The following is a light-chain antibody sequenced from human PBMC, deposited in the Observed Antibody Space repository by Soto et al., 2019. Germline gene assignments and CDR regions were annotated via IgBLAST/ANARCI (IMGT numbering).Light chain of an antibody. CDR1: QSVSSY. J-gene: IGKJ1*01. V-gene: IGKV3-11*01. CDR2: DAS. Sequence: EIVLTQSPATLPLSPGERATLSCRASQSVSSYLAWYQQKPGQAPRLLIYDASNRATGIPARFSGSGSGTDFTLTISSLEPEDFVVYSCHRHGYSRPFGQGTKVDIK. CDR3: HRHGYSRP.